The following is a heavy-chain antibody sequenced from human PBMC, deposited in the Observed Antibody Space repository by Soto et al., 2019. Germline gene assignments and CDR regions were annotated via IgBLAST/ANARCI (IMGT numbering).Heavy chain of an antibody. D-gene: IGHD3-22*01. CDR3: ARDLRYYDSSGLI. J-gene: IGHJ3*02. CDR1: GFTFSSYG. CDR2: IWYDGSNK. V-gene: IGHV3-33*01. Sequence: GGSLRLSCAASGFTFSSYGMHWVRQAPGKGLEWVAVIWYDGSNKYYADSVKGRFTISRDNSKNTLYLQMNSLRAEDTAVYYCARDLRYYDSSGLIWGQGTMVTVSS.